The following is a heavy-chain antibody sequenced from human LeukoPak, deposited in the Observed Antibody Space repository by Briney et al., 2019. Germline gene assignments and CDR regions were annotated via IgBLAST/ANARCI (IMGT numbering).Heavy chain of an antibody. J-gene: IGHJ4*02. CDR3: AKDLHWGFDY. CDR2: ISGNGGST. D-gene: IGHD7-27*01. Sequence: GGSLRLSCAASGFTFSTYGMSWVRQAPGKGLEWVSAISGNGGSTYYADSVKGRFTISRDNSKSTLSLQMNSLRAGDTAVYYCAKDLHWGFDYWGQGTLVTVSS. CDR1: GFTFSTYG. V-gene: IGHV3-23*01.